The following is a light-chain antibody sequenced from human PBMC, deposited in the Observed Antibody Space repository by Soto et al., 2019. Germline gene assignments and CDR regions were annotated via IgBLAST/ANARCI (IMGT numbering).Light chain of an antibody. J-gene: IGLJ1*01. CDR1: SSAVGSYNL. CDR3: CSYAGSSTSGDV. V-gene: IGLV2-23*02. CDR2: EVS. Sequence: QSVLTQPASVSGSPGQSITISCTGTSSAVGSYNLVSWYQQHPGKAPKLMIYEVSKRPSGVSNRFSGSKSGNTASLTISGLQAEDEADYYCCSYAGSSTSGDVFGTGTKLTVL.